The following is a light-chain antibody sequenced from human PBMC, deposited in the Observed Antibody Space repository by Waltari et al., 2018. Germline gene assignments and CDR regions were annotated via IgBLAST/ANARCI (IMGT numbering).Light chain of an antibody. CDR3: TSYTSSHSLV. V-gene: IGLV2-14*03. CDR2: DVS. J-gene: IGLJ1*01. CDR1: SRDVGNYNW. Sequence: QSALTQPASVSGSPGQSITISCTGTSRDVGNYNWLSWYQQHPGKAPKVVIFDVSYRPSGVSNRFSVSKSGNTASLTISGLQAEDEADYYCTSYTSSHSLVFGTGTKVTVL.